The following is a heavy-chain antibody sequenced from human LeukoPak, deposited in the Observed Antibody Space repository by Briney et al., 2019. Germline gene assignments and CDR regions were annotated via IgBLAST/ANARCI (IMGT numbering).Heavy chain of an antibody. V-gene: IGHV3-30*02. D-gene: IGHD3-22*01. CDR2: IRYDGSNK. Sequence: GGSLRLSCAASGFTFSSYAMHWVRQAPGKGLEWVAFIRYDGSNKYYADSVKGRFTISRDNSKNTLYLQMNSLRAEDTAVYYCAKENYDSSGYYGLDYWGQGTLVTVSS. CDR1: GFTFSSYA. J-gene: IGHJ4*02. CDR3: AKENYDSSGYYGLDY.